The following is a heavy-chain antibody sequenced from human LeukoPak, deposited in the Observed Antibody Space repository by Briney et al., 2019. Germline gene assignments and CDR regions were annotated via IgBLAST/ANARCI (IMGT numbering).Heavy chain of an antibody. CDR1: VFTFSSYG. V-gene: IGHV3-30*02. Sequence: GGSLRLSCAASVFTFSSYGMYWVRQAPGKGLEWVAFIRSDGNKKYYADSVRGRFTISRDNSKNTLYLQMNSLRAEGAAIYYCARVLYYYASVSYNYYMDVWGKGTTVTISS. CDR3: ARVLYYYASVSYNYYMDV. CDR2: IRSDGNKK. J-gene: IGHJ6*03. D-gene: IGHD3-10*01.